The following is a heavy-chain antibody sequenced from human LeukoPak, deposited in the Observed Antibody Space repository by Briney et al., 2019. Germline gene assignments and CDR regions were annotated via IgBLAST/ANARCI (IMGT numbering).Heavy chain of an antibody. V-gene: IGHV3-33*01. CDR3: ARFYSTPNYNWFDP. D-gene: IGHD2-2*01. Sequence: GRSLRLSCAASGFTFSNYGMHWVRQAPGKGLEWVAVIWYDANNKYYADSVKGRFTISRDNSNNTLYLQMNSLRAEDTAMYYCARFYSTPNYNWFDPWGQGTLVTVSS. CDR1: GFTFSNYG. J-gene: IGHJ5*02. CDR2: IWYDANNK.